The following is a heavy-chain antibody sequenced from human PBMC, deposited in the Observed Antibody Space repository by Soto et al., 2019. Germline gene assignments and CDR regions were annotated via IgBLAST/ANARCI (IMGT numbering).Heavy chain of an antibody. CDR1: GFTYSITYSRYA. D-gene: IGHD3-22*01. CDR3: ARERYYDSSGNDY. J-gene: IGHJ4*02. V-gene: IGHV3-30-3*01. CDR2: ISYDGTNK. Sequence: QVQLVESGGGVVQPERSLRLSCAASGFTYSITYSRYAMNWVRQAPGKGLEWVAVISYDGTNKYYADSVRGRFTISRDNAKNSLYLQMNSLRDEDTAVYYCARERYYDSSGNDYWGQGTLVTVSS.